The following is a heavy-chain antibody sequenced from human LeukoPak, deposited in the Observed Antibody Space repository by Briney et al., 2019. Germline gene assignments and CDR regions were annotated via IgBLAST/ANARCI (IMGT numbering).Heavy chain of an antibody. CDR2: INHSGST. Sequence: PSETLSLTCAVYGGAFSGYYWSWIRQPPGKGLEWIGEINHSGSTNYNPSLKSRVTISVDTSKNQFSLKLSSVTAADTAVYYCARETYSSSWYIDYWGQGTLVTVSS. J-gene: IGHJ4*02. CDR1: GGAFSGYY. V-gene: IGHV4-34*01. D-gene: IGHD6-13*01. CDR3: ARETYSSSWYIDY.